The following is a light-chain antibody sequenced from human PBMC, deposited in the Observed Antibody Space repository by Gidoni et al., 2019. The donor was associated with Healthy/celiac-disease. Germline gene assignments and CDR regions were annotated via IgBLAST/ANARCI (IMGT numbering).Light chain of an antibody. CDR1: QSVSSSY. J-gene: IGKJ1*01. V-gene: IGKV3-20*01. CDR3: QQYGSSPGT. CDR2: GAS. Sequence: EILSTPSLGTLSLSPGERATLSCRASQSVSSSYLAWYQQKPGQAPRLLIYGASSKAAGIPGRFSGSGSGKDFTLTISRLEPEDVTVYYCQQYGSSPGTFGQGTKVEIK.